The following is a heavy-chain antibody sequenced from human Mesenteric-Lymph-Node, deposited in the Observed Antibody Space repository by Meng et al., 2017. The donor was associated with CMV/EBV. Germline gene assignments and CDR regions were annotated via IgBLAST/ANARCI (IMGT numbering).Heavy chain of an antibody. CDR3: AHSSGIAAAGPFYFDY. D-gene: IGHD6-13*01. Sequence: QITLKESRPTLVKPTQTLTLTCTFSGFSLSTSGVGVGWIRQPPGKALEWLALNYWDDDKRYSPSLKSRLTITKDTSKNQVVLTMTNMDPVDTATYYCAHSSGIAAAGPFYFDYWGQGTLVTVSS. CDR2: NYWDDDK. CDR1: GFSLSTSGVG. V-gene: IGHV2-5*02. J-gene: IGHJ4*02.